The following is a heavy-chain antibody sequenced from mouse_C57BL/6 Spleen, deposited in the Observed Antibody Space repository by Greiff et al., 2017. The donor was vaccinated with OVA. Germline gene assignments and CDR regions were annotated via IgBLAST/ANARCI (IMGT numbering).Heavy chain of an antibody. CDR1: GYTFTSYW. Sequence: VQLQQPGAELVKPGASVKMSCKASGYTFTSYWITWVKQRPGQGLEWIGDIYPGSGSTNYNEKFKSKATLTVDTSSSTAYMQLSSLTSEDSAVYYCARGKCDHYVSSFLDYWGQGTTLTVSS. CDR3: ARGKCDHYVSSFLDY. J-gene: IGHJ2*01. V-gene: IGHV1-55*01. CDR2: IYPGSGST. D-gene: IGHD1-1*01.